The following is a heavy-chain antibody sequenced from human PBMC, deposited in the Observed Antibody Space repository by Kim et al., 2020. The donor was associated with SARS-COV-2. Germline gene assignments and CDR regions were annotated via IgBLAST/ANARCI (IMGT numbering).Heavy chain of an antibody. CDR1: GFSLTTPRVG. CDR3: AHLDFNTNSGEFDY. Sequence: SGPTLVNPTQTLTLTCTFSGFSLTTPRVGVGWIRQPPGEALQWLALIYWDDDRRYNSSLRSRLTITRDTSKNQVVLTMTNMDPVDTATYYCAHLDFNTNSGEFDYWGKGLLVLVS. D-gene: IGHD3-10*01. CDR2: IYWDDDR. J-gene: IGHJ4*02. V-gene: IGHV2-5*02.